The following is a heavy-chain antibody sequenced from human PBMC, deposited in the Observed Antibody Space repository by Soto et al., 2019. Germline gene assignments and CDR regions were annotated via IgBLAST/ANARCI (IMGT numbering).Heavy chain of an antibody. Sequence: EVQVVESGGGLVQPGGSLRLSCAASGVTFSRYDMHWVRQATGRGLEWVSVIGTSGDTYYAGSVKGRFTISRENAKNSVYLQMNSLRAGDTAVYYCARGALGFDPWGQGTLVAVSS. D-gene: IGHD6-6*01. CDR1: GVTFSRYD. CDR3: ARGALGFDP. V-gene: IGHV3-13*04. J-gene: IGHJ5*02. CDR2: IGTSGDT.